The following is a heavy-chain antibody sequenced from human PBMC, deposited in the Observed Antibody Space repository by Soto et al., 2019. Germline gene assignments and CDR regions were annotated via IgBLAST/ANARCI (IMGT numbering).Heavy chain of an antibody. Sequence: KSSETLSLTCTVSGGSISSGDYYWSWIRQPPGKGLEWIGYIYYSGSTYYNPSLKSRVTISVDTSKNQFSLKLSSVTAADTAVYYCARGGGDGYNHDAFDIWGQGTMVTVSS. D-gene: IGHD3-16*01. CDR1: GGSISSGDYY. V-gene: IGHV4-30-4*01. CDR2: IYYSGST. J-gene: IGHJ3*02. CDR3: ARGGGDGYNHDAFDI.